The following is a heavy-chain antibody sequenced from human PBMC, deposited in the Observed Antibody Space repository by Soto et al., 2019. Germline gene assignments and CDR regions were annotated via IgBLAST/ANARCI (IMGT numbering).Heavy chain of an antibody. Sequence: SVKVSCKASGGTFSSYAISWVRQAPGQGLEWMGGIIPIFGTSNYAQKFQGRVTITADESTSTAYMELNSLRADDTAMYFCVRGAFKSGWYPDYFDYWGQGALVTVSS. J-gene: IGHJ4*02. V-gene: IGHV1-69*13. D-gene: IGHD6-19*01. CDR3: VRGAFKSGWYPDYFDY. CDR1: GGTFSSYA. CDR2: IIPIFGTS.